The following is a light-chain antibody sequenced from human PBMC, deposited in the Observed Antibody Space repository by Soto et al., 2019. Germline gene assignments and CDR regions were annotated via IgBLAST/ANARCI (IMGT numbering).Light chain of an antibody. CDR1: SSDVGSYNL. Sequence: QSVLTQPASVSGSPGQSITISCTGTSSDVGSYNLVSWYQQHPGKAPKLMIYEVSKRPSGVSDRFSGSKSGNTASLTIPGLQAEDEADYYCCSYAGSSTYVIFGGGTQLTVL. V-gene: IGLV2-23*02. J-gene: IGLJ2*01. CDR3: CSYAGSSTYVI. CDR2: EVS.